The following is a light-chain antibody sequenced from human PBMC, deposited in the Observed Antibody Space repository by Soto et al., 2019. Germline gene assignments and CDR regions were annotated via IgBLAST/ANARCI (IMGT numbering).Light chain of an antibody. CDR3: QQSYSSPPT. V-gene: IGKV1-39*01. CDR2: AAS. CDR1: QSISNH. J-gene: IGKJ1*01. Sequence: DIQMTQSPSSLSASVEDRVIITCRASQSISNHLNWYQQKPGKAPKLLIFAASSLQSWVPSRFSGSRSGPDFTLTISSLQPEEFATYYCQQSYSSPPTFGKGTKVEIK.